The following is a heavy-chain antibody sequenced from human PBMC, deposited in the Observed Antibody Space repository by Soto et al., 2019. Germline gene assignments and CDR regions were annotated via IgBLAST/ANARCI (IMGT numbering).Heavy chain of an antibody. D-gene: IGHD6-13*01. CDR2: ISAYNGNT. V-gene: IGHV1-18*01. CDR3: ARDQQLGGGRQRPFDP. Sequence: QVQLVQSGAEVKKPGASVKVSCKASGYTFTSYGISWVRQAPGQGLEWMGWISAYNGNTNYAQKLQGRVTMTTDTSTSTAYMELRSRRSADTAVYYCARDQQLGGGRQRPFDPWGQGTLVTVSS. J-gene: IGHJ5*02. CDR1: GYTFTSYG.